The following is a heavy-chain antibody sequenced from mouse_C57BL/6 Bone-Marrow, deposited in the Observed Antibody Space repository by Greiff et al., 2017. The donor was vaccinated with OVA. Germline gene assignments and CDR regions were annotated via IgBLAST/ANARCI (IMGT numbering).Heavy chain of an antibody. Sequence: VQLQQSGAELVKPGASVKLSCKASGYTFTSYWMHWVKQRPGQGLEWIGMIHPNSGSTNYNEKFKSKATLTVDKSSSTAYMQLSSLTSEDSAVYNCARERGLITTVVCSCDFDVWGTGTTVTVSS. D-gene: IGHD1-1*01. CDR2: IHPNSGST. J-gene: IGHJ1*03. CDR3: ARERGLITTVVCSCDFDV. CDR1: GYTFTSYW. V-gene: IGHV1-64*01.